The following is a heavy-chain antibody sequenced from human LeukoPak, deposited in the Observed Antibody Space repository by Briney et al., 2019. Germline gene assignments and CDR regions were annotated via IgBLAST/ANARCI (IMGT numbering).Heavy chain of an antibody. J-gene: IGHJ4*02. Sequence: PSETLSLTCSVSGGSISNYYWTWVRQAPGKGLEWVGRIKSKADGGTTDYAAPVQGRFTISRDDSINTLYLQMNSLKTEDTAVYYCNTVAWLRGTGGQGTLVTVSS. CDR2: IKSKADGGTT. D-gene: IGHD5-12*01. CDR3: NTVAWLRGT. V-gene: IGHV3-15*01. CDR1: GGSISNYY.